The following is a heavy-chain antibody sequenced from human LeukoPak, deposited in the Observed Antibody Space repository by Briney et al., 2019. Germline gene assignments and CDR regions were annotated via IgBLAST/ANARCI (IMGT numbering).Heavy chain of an antibody. CDR3: GGGGGGGSTAYFAY. CDR1: GYSISSGHY. Sequence: SETLSLTCAVSGYSISSGHYWRWIRQPPGKGLEWIGSIHHSGSTYYNPSLKSRVIISVDTSKNQFSLKLSSVTAADTAIYYLGGGGGGGSTAYFAYWGQGTLVTVSS. CDR2: IHHSGST. D-gene: IGHD3-16*01. J-gene: IGHJ4*02. V-gene: IGHV4-38-2*01.